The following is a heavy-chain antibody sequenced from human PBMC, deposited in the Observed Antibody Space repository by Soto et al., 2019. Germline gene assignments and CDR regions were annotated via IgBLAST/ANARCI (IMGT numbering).Heavy chain of an antibody. CDR2: IYYSGST. J-gene: IGHJ6*03. CDR1: GGSISSYY. CDR3: ARDRGDWNDPQVKEVPKNYYYYYYMDV. Sequence: SETLSLTCTVSGGSISSYYWSWIRQPPGKGLEWIGYIYYSGSTNYNPSLKSRVTISVDTSKNQFSLKLSSVTAADTAVYYCARDRGDWNDPQVKEVPKNYYYYYYMDVWGKGTTVTVSS. D-gene: IGHD1-1*01. V-gene: IGHV4-59*01.